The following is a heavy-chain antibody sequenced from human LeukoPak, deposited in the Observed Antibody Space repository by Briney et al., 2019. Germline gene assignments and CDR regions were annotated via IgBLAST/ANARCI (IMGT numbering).Heavy chain of an antibody. J-gene: IGHJ4*02. CDR2: ISSSSSYI. D-gene: IGHD4-17*01. Sequence: GASVKVSCKASGYTFSSYSMNWVRQAPGKGLEWVSSISSSSSYIYYPDSVKGRFTISRDNAKNSLYLQMNSLRAEDTAVYYCARTSSVTPTPSFDSWGQGTLVTVSS. CDR1: GYTFSSYS. CDR3: ARTSSVTPTPSFDS. V-gene: IGHV3-21*01.